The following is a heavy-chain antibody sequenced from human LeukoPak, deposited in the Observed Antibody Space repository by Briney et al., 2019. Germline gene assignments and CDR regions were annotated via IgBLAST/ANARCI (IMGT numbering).Heavy chain of an antibody. J-gene: IGHJ4*02. CDR2: IIPIFGTA. D-gene: IGHD4-11*01. CDR1: GGTFSSYA. V-gene: IGHV1-69*13. CDR3: ARDTDYSDYAYYFDY. Sequence: VKVSCKASGGTFSSYAISWVRQAPGQGLEWMGGIIPIFGTANYAQKFQGRVTITADESTSTAYMELSSLRSEDTAVYYCARDTDYSDYAYYFDYWGQGTLVTVSS.